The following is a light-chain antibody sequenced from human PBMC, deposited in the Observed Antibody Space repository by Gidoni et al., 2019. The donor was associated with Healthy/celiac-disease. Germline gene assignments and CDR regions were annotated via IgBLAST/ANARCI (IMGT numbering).Light chain of an antibody. CDR2: AAS. J-gene: IGKJ4*01. V-gene: IGKV1-9*01. CDR1: QGISSY. Sequence: DIPLTQSPSFLSASVGDRVTITCWASQGISSYLAWYQQKPGKAPKLLIYAASTLQSGVPSRFSGSGSGTEFTLTISSLQPEDFATYYCQQLNSYPRTFGGGTKVEIK. CDR3: QQLNSYPRT.